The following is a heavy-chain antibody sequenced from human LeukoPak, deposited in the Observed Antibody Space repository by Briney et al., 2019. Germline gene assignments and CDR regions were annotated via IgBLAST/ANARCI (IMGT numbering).Heavy chain of an antibody. CDR1: GYTFTSYY. D-gene: IGHD2-2*01. CDR3: ARAVYSTSGFDP. J-gene: IGHJ5*02. CDR2: INPSGGST. Sequence: GASVKVSCKASGYTFTSYYMHWVRQAPGQGLEWMGIINPSGGSTSYAQKSQGRVTMTRDMSTSTVYMELSSLRSEDTAVYYCARAVYSTSGFDPWGQGTLVTVSS. V-gene: IGHV1-46*01.